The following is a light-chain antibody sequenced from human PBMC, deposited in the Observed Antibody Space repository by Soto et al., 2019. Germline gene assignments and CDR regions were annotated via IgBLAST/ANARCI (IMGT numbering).Light chain of an antibody. J-gene: IGKJ2*03. CDR1: QSVSTSY. V-gene: IGKV3-20*01. CDR2: GAS. Sequence: EIVLTQSPGTLSLSPGERATLSCRAIQSVSTSYLAWYQQKPGQAPRLLIYGASSRATGIPDRFSGSGSGTDFTLTISRLEREDFAVYYCQQYGSSPRGYSFGQGTQLEIK. CDR3: QQYGSSPRGYS.